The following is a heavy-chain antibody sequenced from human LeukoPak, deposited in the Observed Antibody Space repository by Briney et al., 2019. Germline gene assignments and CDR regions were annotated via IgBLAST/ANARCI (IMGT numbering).Heavy chain of an antibody. J-gene: IGHJ4*02. V-gene: IGHV4-31*03. CDR3: ARGLMMAVAGRGEFHY. CDR1: GGSINSGAYY. CDR2: IYYSGSP. Sequence: SETLSLTCTVSGGSINSGAYYWTWIRQHPGKGLEWIGHIYYSGSPYYNPSLKSRVSMSVDTSKNQFSLKLSSVTAADTAVYYCARGLMMAVAGRGEFHYWGQGTLVTVSS. D-gene: IGHD6-13*01.